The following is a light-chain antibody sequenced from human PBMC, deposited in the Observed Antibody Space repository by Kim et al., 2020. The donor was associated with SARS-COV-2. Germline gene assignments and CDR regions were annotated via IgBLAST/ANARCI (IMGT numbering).Light chain of an antibody. Sequence: PGQSITISCTGTSSDVGGYNYVSWYQQHPGKAPKLMIYDVSKRPSGVSNRFSGSKSGNTASLTISGLQAEDEADYYCSSYTSSHVVFGGGTQLTVL. V-gene: IGLV2-14*04. J-gene: IGLJ2*01. CDR1: SSDVGGYNY. CDR2: DVS. CDR3: SSYTSSHVV.